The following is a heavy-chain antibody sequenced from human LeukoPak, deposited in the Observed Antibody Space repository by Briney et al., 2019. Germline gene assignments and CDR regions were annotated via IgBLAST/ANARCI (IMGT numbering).Heavy chain of an antibody. CDR3: ARGVDTAMVSRRGAFDI. D-gene: IGHD5-18*01. CDR1: GGSVSSGSYY. V-gene: IGHV4-61*01. J-gene: IGHJ3*02. Sequence: NPSETLSLTCTVSGGSVSSGSYYWSWIRQPPGRGLEWIGYIYYSGSTNYNPSLKSRVTISVDTSKNQFSLKLSSVTAADTAVYYCARGVDTAMVSRRGAFDIWGQGTMVTVSS. CDR2: IYYSGST.